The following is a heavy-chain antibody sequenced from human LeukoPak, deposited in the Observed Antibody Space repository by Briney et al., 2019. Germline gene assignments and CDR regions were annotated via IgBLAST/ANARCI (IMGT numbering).Heavy chain of an antibody. CDR1: GFTFSDYY. D-gene: IGHD3-9*01. J-gene: IGHJ4*02. CDR3: ASDYDILTGYSPGDDY. CDR2: ISSSGSTI. Sequence: GGSLRLSCAASGFTFSDYYMSWVRQAPGKGLEWVSYISSSGSTIYYADSVKGRFTISRDNAKNSLYLQMNSLRAEDTAVYYCASDYDILTGYSPGDDYWGQGTLVTVSS. V-gene: IGHV3-11*01.